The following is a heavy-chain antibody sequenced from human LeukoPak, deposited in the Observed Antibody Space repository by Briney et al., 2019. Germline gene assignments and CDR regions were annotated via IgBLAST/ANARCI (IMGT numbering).Heavy chain of an antibody. V-gene: IGHV4-59*11. CDR3: ARAPITMVRDLSYHMDV. Sequence: PSETLSLTCTVSSGSISSHYWSWIRQPPGKGLEWIWYIYYSGSTYYNPSLKSRVTISVDTSKNQFSLKLSSVTAADTAVYYCARAPITMVRDLSYHMDVWGKGTTVTVSS. D-gene: IGHD3-10*01. CDR1: SGSISSHY. J-gene: IGHJ6*03. CDR2: IYYSGST.